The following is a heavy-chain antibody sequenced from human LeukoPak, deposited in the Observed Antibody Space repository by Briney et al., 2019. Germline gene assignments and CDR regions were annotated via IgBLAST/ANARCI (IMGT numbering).Heavy chain of an antibody. CDR1: GGSISGYH. CDR3: ARPVRRSSSPQYFQH. CDR2: IYYSGSS. D-gene: IGHD6-13*01. V-gene: IGHV4-59*12. J-gene: IGHJ1*01. Sequence: SETLSLTCNVSGGSISGYHWSWIRQPPGKGLEWLGYIYYSGSSNYNPSLKSRVTISVDRSKNQFSLKLSSVTAADTAVYYCARPVRRSSSPQYFQHWGQGTLVTVSS.